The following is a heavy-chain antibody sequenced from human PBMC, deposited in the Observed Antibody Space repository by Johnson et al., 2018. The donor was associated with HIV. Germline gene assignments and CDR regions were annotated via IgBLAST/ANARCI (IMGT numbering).Heavy chain of an antibody. D-gene: IGHD3-22*01. CDR2: ITTAGDT. V-gene: IGHV3-20*04. J-gene: IGHJ3*02. CDR1: GFTFDDYG. Sequence: VQLVESGGGVVRPGGSLRLSCAASGFTFDDYGMSWVRQAPGKGLEWVSAITTAGDTYYADSVKGRFTISRDNSKNTLYLQMNSLRAEDTAVYYCAKGDPSGYDSSGSLEAFDIWGQVTMVTVSS. CDR3: AKGDPSGYDSSGSLEAFDI.